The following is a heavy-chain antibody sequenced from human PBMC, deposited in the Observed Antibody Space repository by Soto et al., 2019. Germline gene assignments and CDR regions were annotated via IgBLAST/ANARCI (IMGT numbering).Heavy chain of an antibody. D-gene: IGHD1-26*01. CDR1: GFTFSNYW. V-gene: IGHV3-74*01. CDR2: INTDGSAT. Sequence: GGSLRLSCAASGFTFSNYWMYWVRQAPGKGLVWVSRINTDGSATSYADSVKGRFTISRDNAKNTLYLQMNSLRAEDTAVYYCARDLEWELPRDAFDIWGQGTMVTVSS. CDR3: ARDLEWELPRDAFDI. J-gene: IGHJ3*02.